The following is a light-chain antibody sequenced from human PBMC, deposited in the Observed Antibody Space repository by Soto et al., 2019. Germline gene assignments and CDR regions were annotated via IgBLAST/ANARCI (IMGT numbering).Light chain of an antibody. CDR2: EVS. Sequence: QSALTQPASVSGAPGQSITISCTGTSSDVGGYNYVSWYQQHPGKAPKLIIYEVSNRPSGVSNRFSGSKSGNTASLTISGLQAEDEADYHCSSYTRSSTYVVFGGGTKLTVL. CDR3: SSYTRSSTYVV. CDR1: SSDVGGYNY. J-gene: IGLJ2*01. V-gene: IGLV2-14*01.